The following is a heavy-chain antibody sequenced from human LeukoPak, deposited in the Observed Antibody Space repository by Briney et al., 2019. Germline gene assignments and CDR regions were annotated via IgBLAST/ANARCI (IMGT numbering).Heavy chain of an antibody. V-gene: IGHV4-59*08. CDR1: GGSISDYY. CDR3: ARQHRTNGVCPKGSDYYFYYGMDV. Sequence: SETLSLTCTVSGGSISDYYWSWIRQPPGKGLEWIGYIYYFGSTNYNPSLKSRLTISLDTSRNQFSLKLSSVTAADTAVYYCARQHRTNGVCPKGSDYYFYYGMDVWGQGTTVTVSS. J-gene: IGHJ6*02. CDR2: IYYFGST. D-gene: IGHD2-8*01.